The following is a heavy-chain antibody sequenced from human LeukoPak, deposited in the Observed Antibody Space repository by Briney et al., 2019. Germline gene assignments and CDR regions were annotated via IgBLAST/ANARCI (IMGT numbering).Heavy chain of an antibody. J-gene: IGHJ5*02. V-gene: IGHV4-4*07. CDR1: GGSISSYY. D-gene: IGHD6-13*01. CDR3: ASVPSSSWYEYWFDP. CDR2: IYTSGST. Sequence: SETLSLTCTVSGGSISSYYWSWIRQPAGKGLEWIGRIYTSGSTNYNPSLKSRVTMSVDTSKNQFSLKLSSVTAADTAVYYCASVPSSSWYEYWFDPWGQGTLVTVSS.